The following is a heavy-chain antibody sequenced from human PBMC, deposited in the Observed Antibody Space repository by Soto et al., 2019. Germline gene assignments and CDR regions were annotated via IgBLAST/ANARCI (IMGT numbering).Heavy chain of an antibody. CDR2: IIPIFGTA. D-gene: IGHD3-3*02. CDR3: ARDPLWSHFWSGYLVN. Sequence: SVKVSCKASGGTFSSYAISWVGQAPGQGLEWMGGIIPIFGTANYAQKFQGRVTITADESTSTAYMELTSLRSQDTAVYSGARDPLWSHFWSGYLVNWGQGTLVTVSS. CDR1: GGTFSSYA. V-gene: IGHV1-69*13. J-gene: IGHJ4*02.